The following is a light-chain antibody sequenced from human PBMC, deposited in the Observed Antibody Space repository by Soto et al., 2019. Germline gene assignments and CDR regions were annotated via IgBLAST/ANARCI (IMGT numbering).Light chain of an antibody. Sequence: QSALPQPASVSGSPGQSITISCTGTSSDVGGYNYVSWFHQHPGKAPKLMISDVSNRPSGVSNRFSGSKSGNTASLTISGLQAEDEADYYCLSYTTSSTAYVFGTGTKLTVL. J-gene: IGLJ1*01. CDR1: SSDVGGYNY. CDR3: LSYTTSSTAYV. V-gene: IGLV2-14*01. CDR2: DVS.